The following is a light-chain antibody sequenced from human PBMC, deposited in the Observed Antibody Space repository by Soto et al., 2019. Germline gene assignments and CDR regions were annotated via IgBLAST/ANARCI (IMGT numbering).Light chain of an antibody. V-gene: IGKV2-28*01. Sequence: DIVMTQSPLSLPVTPGEPASISCRSSQSLLHSNGYNYLDWFLQKPGQSPQVLIYLGSNRASGVPDRFSGSGSGTDFTLNISRVEAEDVGVYYCMQALHTPRTFGQGTKVEIK. CDR2: LGS. J-gene: IGKJ1*01. CDR3: MQALHTPRT. CDR1: QSLLHSNGYNY.